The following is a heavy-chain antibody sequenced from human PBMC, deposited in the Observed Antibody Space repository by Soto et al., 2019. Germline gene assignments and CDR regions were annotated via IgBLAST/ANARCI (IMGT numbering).Heavy chain of an antibody. CDR3: ARPPWDFHTCYFHY. CDR1: GDPFSSYA. J-gene: IGHJ4*03. Sequence: SVKVSFKGPGDPFSSYAISWVRQAPGQGLEWMGGIIQIFGAPNYAQKFQGRVTITAXXXXXXAXMXLSSLRSEDTAVYFCARPPWDFHTCYFHYRG. D-gene: IGHD3-3*01. V-gene: IGHV1-69*06. CDR2: IIQIFGAP.